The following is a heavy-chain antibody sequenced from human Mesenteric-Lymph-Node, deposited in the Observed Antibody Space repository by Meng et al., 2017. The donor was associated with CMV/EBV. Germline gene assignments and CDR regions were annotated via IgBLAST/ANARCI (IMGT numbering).Heavy chain of an antibody. CDR3: AKDADYDILTGYPTGYYYGMDV. Sequence: GGSLRLSCAASGFTVSSNYMTWVRQAPGKGLEWLSSISNTGTYTYYADSVKGRFTISRDNAKNTLYLQMNSLRAEDTAVYYCAKDADYDILTGYPTGYYYGMDVWGQGTTVTVSS. V-gene: IGHV3-21*01. D-gene: IGHD3-9*01. CDR2: ISNTGTYT. CDR1: GFTVSSNY. J-gene: IGHJ6*02.